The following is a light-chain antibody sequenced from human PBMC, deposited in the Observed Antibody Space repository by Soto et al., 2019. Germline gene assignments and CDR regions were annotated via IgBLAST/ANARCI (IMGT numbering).Light chain of an antibody. CDR3: QQTYSAPLYT. CDR1: QSINNY. J-gene: IGKJ2*01. CDR2: AAS. Sequence: DIQMTQSPSSLSASVGDRVTITCRASQSINNYLNWYQQKPGKAPKLLIHAASSLQSGVPSRFSGSGSGTDFTLTISSLQREDLATYFCQQTYSAPLYTFGQGTKLEIK. V-gene: IGKV1-39*01.